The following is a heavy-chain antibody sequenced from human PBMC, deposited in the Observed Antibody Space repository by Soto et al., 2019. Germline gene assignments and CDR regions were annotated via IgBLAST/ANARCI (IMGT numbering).Heavy chain of an antibody. CDR2: IIPIFGTA. J-gene: IGHJ4*02. D-gene: IGHD2-2*01. CDR1: GGTFSSYA. Sequence: ASVKVSCKASGGTFSSYAISWVRQAPGQGLEWMGGIIPIFGTANYAQKFQGRVTSTADKSTSTAYMELSSLRSEDTVVYYCATPPPGGGIVVVPAAMGDYRGQGTLFTLSS. CDR3: ATPPPGGGIVVVPAAMGDY. V-gene: IGHV1-69*06.